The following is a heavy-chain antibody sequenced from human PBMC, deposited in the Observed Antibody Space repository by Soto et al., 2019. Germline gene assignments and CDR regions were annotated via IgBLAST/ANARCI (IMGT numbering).Heavy chain of an antibody. CDR2: IYYSGST. J-gene: IGHJ6*02. CDR3: ARHPINYYDSIGYGMDX. V-gene: IGHV4-39*01. Sequence: AETLSLTCTVSGGSISSISYYWGWIRQPPGKGLELIGSIYYSGSTYYNPSLKSRVTISVDTSKNQFSLKLSSVTAADTAVYYCARHPINYYDSIGYGMDXWGQGTTVTVS. CDR1: GGSISSISYY. D-gene: IGHD3-22*01.